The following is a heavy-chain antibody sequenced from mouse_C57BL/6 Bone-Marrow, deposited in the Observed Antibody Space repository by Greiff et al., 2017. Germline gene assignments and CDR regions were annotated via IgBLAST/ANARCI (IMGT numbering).Heavy chain of an antibody. J-gene: IGHJ2*01. V-gene: IGHV1-81*01. Sequence: VQLQQSGAELARPGASVKLSCKASGYTFTSYGISWVKQRTGQGLEWIGEIYPRSGNTYYNEKFKGKATLTADKSSSQAYMELRSLTSEDSAVYFCARKGIYGSIYYFDYWGQGTTLTVSS. D-gene: IGHD1-1*01. CDR3: ARKGIYGSIYYFDY. CDR2: IYPRSGNT. CDR1: GYTFTSYG.